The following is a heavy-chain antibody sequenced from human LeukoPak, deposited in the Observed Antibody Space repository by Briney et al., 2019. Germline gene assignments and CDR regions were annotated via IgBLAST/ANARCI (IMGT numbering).Heavy chain of an antibody. Sequence: PGGSLRLSCAASGFTFSSYWMHWVRQAPGKGLVWVSRILSDGPNTNYADSVKGRFTISRDNPKNTLYLQMNSLGAEDTAVYYCARISYHSSGYFDYWGQGTLVTVSS. CDR1: GFTFSSYW. J-gene: IGHJ4*02. V-gene: IGHV3-74*01. CDR3: ARISYHSSGYFDY. D-gene: IGHD3-22*01. CDR2: ILSDGPNT.